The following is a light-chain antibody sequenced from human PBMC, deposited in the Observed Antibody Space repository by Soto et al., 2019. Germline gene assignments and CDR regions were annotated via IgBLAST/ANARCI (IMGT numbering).Light chain of an antibody. V-gene: IGLV2-14*01. CDR1: SSDVGGYNY. J-gene: IGLJ2*01. CDR2: DVS. CDR3: SSYTGSSTVV. Sequence: QSALTQPASVSGSPGQSITISCTGTSSDVGGYNYVSWYQQHPGKAPKLMIYDVSNRPSGVSNRFSGSKSGNTASLTISGLQAEDEADYYCSSYTGSSTVVFGGGTKHTVL.